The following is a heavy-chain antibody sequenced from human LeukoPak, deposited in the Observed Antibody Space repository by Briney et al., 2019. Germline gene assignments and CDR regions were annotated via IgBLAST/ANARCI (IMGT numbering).Heavy chain of an antibody. CDR1: GGSINSGDYY. CDR3: ARGYMGDYEDY. CDR2: IYYSGST. J-gene: IGHJ4*02. V-gene: IGHV4-30-4*01. D-gene: IGHD4-17*01. Sequence: SETLSLTCTVSGGSINSGDYYWSWIRQPPGKGLEWIGYIYYSGSTYYNPSLKSRVTISVDTSKNQFSLKLSSVTAADTAVYYCARGYMGDYEDYWGQGTLVTVSS.